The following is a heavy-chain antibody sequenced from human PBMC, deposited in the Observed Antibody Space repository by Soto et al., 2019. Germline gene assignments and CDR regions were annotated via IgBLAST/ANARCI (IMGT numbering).Heavy chain of an antibody. V-gene: IGHV1-46*01. CDR1: GYTLTSHH. Sequence: QVHLVQSGAEVKKPGASMKVSCTASGYTLTSHHVHWVRQAPGRRLEWMGSINPANGVAQYTARFQGRVIMTRDTSTSTVYMELGGLKSEDTAIFYCARGGGVGLDGSAAFDIWGQGTMVTVSS. CDR2: INPANGVA. D-gene: IGHD1-1*01. CDR3: ARGGGVGLDGSAAFDI. J-gene: IGHJ3*02.